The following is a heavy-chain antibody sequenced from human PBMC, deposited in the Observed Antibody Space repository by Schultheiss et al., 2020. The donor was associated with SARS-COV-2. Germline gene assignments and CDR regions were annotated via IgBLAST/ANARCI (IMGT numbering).Heavy chain of an antibody. CDR2: ISYTGSP. CDR1: GGSISSYY. CDR3: VKEEGHGPNNFDY. V-gene: IGHV4-59*12. Sequence: SQTLSLTCTVSGGSISSYYWSWIRQPPGKGLEWIGYISYTGSPSYNPSLKSRVTISVDTSKNQFSLKLSSVTAADTAVYYCVKEEGHGPNNFDYWGQGTLVTVSS. J-gene: IGHJ4*02. D-gene: IGHD2/OR15-2a*01.